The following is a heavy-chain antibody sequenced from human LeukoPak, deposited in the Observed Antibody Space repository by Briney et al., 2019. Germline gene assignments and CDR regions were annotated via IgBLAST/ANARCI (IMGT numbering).Heavy chain of an antibody. CDR2: INPSGGST. CDR3: ARGRHYYDIDY. Sequence: ASVKVSCKASGYTFTSYGISWVRQAPGQGLEWMGIINPSGGSTSYAQKFQGRVTMTRDMSTSTVYMELSSLRSEDTAVYYCARGRHYYDIDYWGQGTLVTVSS. V-gene: IGHV1-46*01. J-gene: IGHJ4*02. D-gene: IGHD3-22*01. CDR1: GYTFTSYG.